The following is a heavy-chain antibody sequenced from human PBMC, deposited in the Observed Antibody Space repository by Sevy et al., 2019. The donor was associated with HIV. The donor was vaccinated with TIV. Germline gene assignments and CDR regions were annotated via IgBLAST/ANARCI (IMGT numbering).Heavy chain of an antibody. Sequence: ASVKVSCKTFGYTFSNHYIHWVRQAPGHGLEWMGVINPSGGSTNYAPRFQGRVTMTRDPSTSTFYMDLSSLRSEDTAVYYCARDRYASGDFDYWGQGTLVTVSS. V-gene: IGHV1-46*01. CDR3: ARDRYASGDFDY. D-gene: IGHD6-19*01. CDR1: GYTFSNHY. CDR2: INPSGGST. J-gene: IGHJ4*02.